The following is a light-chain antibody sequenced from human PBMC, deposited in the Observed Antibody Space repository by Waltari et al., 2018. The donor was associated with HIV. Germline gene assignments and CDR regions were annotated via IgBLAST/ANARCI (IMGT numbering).Light chain of an antibody. CDR3: SAWDSSLSEWV. CDR2: RGG. CDR1: DKNVGHEG. J-gene: IGLJ3*02. V-gene: IGLV10-54*01. Sequence: AGLTQPSSVSKGLGQNVTLTCTGNDKNVGHEGAGWLLRHEGHPPEVLSYRGGARPEGISQEYCAWRAGNTASLTSTGLQVDDEAVYYCSAWDSSLSEWVFGGGTKLTVL.